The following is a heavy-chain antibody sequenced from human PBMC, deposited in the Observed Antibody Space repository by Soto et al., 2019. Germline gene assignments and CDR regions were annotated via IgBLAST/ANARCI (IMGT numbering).Heavy chain of an antibody. V-gene: IGHV4-59*01. J-gene: IGHJ5*02. D-gene: IGHD3-3*01. CDR3: ARDLSSATIFGPTNWFDP. Sequence: SETLSLTCTVSGGSISSYYWSWIRQPPGKGLEWIGYIYYSGSTNYNPSLKSRVTISVDTSKNQFSLKLSSVTAADTAVYYCARDLSSATIFGPTNWFDPWGQGTLVTVSS. CDR2: IYYSGST. CDR1: GGSISSYY.